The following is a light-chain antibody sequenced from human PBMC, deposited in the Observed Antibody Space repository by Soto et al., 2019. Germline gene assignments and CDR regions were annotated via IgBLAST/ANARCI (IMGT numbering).Light chain of an antibody. V-gene: IGKV1-17*01. CDR2: GAS. Sequence: DIQMLQSHSSLSASVGVGFSITCRASQGIRNDLGWYQQKPGKANKRLIYGASSLQSGVPSRFSGSGSGTEFTLTISSLQPDEFATYYCKKSYSTPSTVGNGTRLAIK. J-gene: IGKJ5*01. CDR1: QGIRND. CDR3: KKSYSTPST.